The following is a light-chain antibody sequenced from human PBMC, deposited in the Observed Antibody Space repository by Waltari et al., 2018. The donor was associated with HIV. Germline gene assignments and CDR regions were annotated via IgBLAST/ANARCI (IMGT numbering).Light chain of an antibody. CDR2: GAS. Sequence: EIVLTQSPGTLSSSPGDRVTLSCRASQSVYKSYLAWYQQKPGQAPRLLLYGASTRATGIPDRFSGSGSGTDFTLTVSRLEPEDFAVYYCQQYGTSPRTFGQGTKVEIK. CDR1: QSVYKSY. CDR3: QQYGTSPRT. J-gene: IGKJ1*01. V-gene: IGKV3-20*01.